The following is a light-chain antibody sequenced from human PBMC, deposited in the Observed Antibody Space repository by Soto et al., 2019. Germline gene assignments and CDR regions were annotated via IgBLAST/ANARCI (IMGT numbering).Light chain of an antibody. CDR3: QQYKDGAWT. Sequence: DIQLTQSPSTLSASVGDRVTVTCRASQRIDRYLAWYQQKPGKAPKLLVYDASTLEGGVPSSFSGSRSATEFILTISSLQPDDVATDYCQQYKDGAWTFGQGTRVEIK. CDR1: QRIDRY. CDR2: DAS. J-gene: IGKJ1*01. V-gene: IGKV1-5*01.